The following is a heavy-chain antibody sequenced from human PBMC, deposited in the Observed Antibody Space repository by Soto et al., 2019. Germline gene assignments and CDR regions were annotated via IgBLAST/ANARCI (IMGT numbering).Heavy chain of an antibody. J-gene: IGHJ6*02. CDR1: GGSFSDYY. CDR3: ARGPEIQLWTKLYYYYGMDV. V-gene: IGHV4-34*01. CDR2: INHSGST. Sequence: SETLSLTCAVYGGSFSDYYWTWIRQPPGKGLEWIGEINHSGSTNYNPSLKSRVTISVDTSKNQFSLKLSSVTAADTAVYYCARGPEIQLWTKLYYYYGMDVWGQGTTVTVSS. D-gene: IGHD5-18*01.